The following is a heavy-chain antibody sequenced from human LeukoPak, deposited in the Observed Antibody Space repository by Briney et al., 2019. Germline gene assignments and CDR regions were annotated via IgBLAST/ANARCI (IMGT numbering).Heavy chain of an antibody. Sequence: GGSLRLSCAASGFDFSTYGMHWVRQAPGKGLEWVAVVLYDGKNKYHAESLKGRFTISRDNSKDTLYLQMNSLRVEDTAVYYCAKDRPFGEPSAFDDWGQGTMVTVS. V-gene: IGHV3-30*18. D-gene: IGHD3-10*01. CDR3: AKDRPFGEPSAFDD. CDR2: VLYDGKNK. CDR1: GFDFSTYG. J-gene: IGHJ3*01.